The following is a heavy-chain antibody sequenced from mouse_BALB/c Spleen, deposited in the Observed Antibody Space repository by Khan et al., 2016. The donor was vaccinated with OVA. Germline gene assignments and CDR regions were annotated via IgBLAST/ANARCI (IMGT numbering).Heavy chain of an antibody. Sequence: QVQLKQSGAELAKPGASVKMSCKASGYTFINYWILWVKQSPGQGLEWIGYINPSTGYTEYNQNFKDKATLTADKSSRTAYMQLSSLTSEDSAVFYRARMGLRWDFAYWCHGTTLTVSS. V-gene: IGHV1-7*01. CDR2: INPSTGYT. CDR1: GYTFINYW. J-gene: IGHJ2*01. CDR3: ARMGLRWDFAY. D-gene: IGHD1-1*01.